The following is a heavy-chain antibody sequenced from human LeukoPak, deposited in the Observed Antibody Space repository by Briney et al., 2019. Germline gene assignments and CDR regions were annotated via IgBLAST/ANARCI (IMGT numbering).Heavy chain of an antibody. D-gene: IGHD4-17*01. CDR3: ARGVTMTGTHFDY. V-gene: IGHV1-2*04. J-gene: IGHJ4*02. CDR2: INPNSGGT. CDR1: GYTFTGYY. Sequence: ASVKVSCKASGYTFTGYYMHWVRQAPGQGLEWMGWINPNSGGTNYAQKFQGWVTMTRDTSISTAYMELSRLRSDDTAVYYCARGVTMTGTHFDYWGQGTLVTVSS.